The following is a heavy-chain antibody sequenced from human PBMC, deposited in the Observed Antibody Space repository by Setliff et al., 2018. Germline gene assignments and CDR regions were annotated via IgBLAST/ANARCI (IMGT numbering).Heavy chain of an antibody. D-gene: IGHD3-10*01. CDR2: INTNTGNP. CDR1: GYAFTNCA. CDR3: ARGSRFGTIVYKGDYYMDV. V-gene: IGHV7-4-1*02. J-gene: IGHJ6*03. Sequence: ASVKVSSKASGYAFTNCAMTWMRQAPGQGLEYTGWINTNTGNPIYAQGFTGRFVFSLDTSVSTAYLQISSLKSEDTAVYYCARGSRFGTIVYKGDYYMDVWGKGTTVTVSS.